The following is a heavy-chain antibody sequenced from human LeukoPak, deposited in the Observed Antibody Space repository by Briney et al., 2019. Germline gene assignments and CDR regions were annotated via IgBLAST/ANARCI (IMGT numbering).Heavy chain of an antibody. V-gene: IGHV4-39*01. CDR3: ASVITMIVVPYFDY. CDR1: GGSISSSSYY. J-gene: IGHJ4*02. D-gene: IGHD3-22*01. Sequence: SETLSLTCTVSGGSISSSSYYWGWIRQPPGKGLEWIGSIYYSGSTYYNPSLKSRVTISVDTSKNQFSLKLSSVTAADTAVYYCASVITMIVVPYFDYWGQGTLVTVPS. CDR2: IYYSGST.